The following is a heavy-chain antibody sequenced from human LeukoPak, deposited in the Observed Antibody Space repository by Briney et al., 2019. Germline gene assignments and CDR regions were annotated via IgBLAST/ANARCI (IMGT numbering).Heavy chain of an antibody. CDR2: ITGTGGST. J-gene: IGHJ6*01. V-gene: IGHV3-23*01. Sequence: GGSLRLSCAVSVFTFSLYAMTGVPEAPGRGLECGSLITGTGGSTYCADSARGGFPISRDNPKNTLYLQMNSLRAGTPAVILCATGGLRDLDCVPSWGVFAVGGQRTTAT. CDR3: ATGGLRDLDCVPSWGVFAV. CDR1: VFTFSLYA. D-gene: IGHD3-9*01.